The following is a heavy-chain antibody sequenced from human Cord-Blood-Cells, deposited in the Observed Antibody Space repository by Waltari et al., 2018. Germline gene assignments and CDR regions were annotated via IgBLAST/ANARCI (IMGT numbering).Heavy chain of an antibody. CDR3: ARGRTLLRYNWNYVAFDI. CDR2: INHSGST. D-gene: IGHD1-7*01. CDR1: GGSFSGSY. V-gene: IGHV4-34*01. J-gene: IGHJ3*02. Sequence: QVQLQQWGAGLLKPSEPLSLTCAVYGGSFSGSYWSWIRQPPGKGLEWFGEINHSGSTNYNPSLKSRVTISVDTSKNQFSLKLSSVTAADTAVYYCARGRTLLRYNWNYVAFDIWGQGTMVTVSS.